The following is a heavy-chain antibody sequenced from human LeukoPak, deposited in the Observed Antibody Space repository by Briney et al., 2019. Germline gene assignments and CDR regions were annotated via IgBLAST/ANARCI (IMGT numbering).Heavy chain of an antibody. J-gene: IGHJ3*02. Sequence: GGSLRLSCAASGLTVSSNYMSWVRQGPGKGLEWVSIIYSDGSTYYTDSVKGRFTISRDNSKNTLYLPMNSVRVDDTAVYYCARDIGGVMVRLGFDIWGQGTMVTVSS. D-gene: IGHD3-16*02. CDR3: ARDIGGVMVRLGFDI. V-gene: IGHV3-53*01. CDR2: IYSDGST. CDR1: GLTVSSNY.